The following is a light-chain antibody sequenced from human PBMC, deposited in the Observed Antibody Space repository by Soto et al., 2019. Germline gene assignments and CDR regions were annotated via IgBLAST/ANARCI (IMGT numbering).Light chain of an antibody. Sequence: DIQSAESRSSLSPAGGDRVTITCRASQSITNSLNWYQQKPGKAPKLLIYAASGLQSGVPSRFSGSGSGTDFTLTISTLQPEDFATYYCRQSYSTPITFGQGTRLEIK. J-gene: IGKJ5*01. CDR2: AAS. V-gene: IGKV1-39*01. CDR1: QSITNS. CDR3: RQSYSTPIT.